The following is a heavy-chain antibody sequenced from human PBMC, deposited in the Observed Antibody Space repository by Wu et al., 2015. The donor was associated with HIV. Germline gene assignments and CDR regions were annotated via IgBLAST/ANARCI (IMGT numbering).Heavy chain of an antibody. CDR2: IIPIFGTA. V-gene: IGHV1-69*05. CDR3: ARHSGGWHSGXEYIQH. CDR1: GGTFTNYA. Sequence: VQLVQSGAEVKKPGSSVKVSCRASGGTFTNYAISWVRQAPGQGLEWMGGIIPIFGTANYAQKFQGRVTITTDESTSTAYMELSSLRSEDTAVYYCARHSGGWHSGXEYIQHWGQGTLVTVSS. D-gene: IGHD6-19*01. J-gene: IGHJ1*01.